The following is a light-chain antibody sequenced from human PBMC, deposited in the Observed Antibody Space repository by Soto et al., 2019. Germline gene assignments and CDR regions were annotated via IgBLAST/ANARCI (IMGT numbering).Light chain of an antibody. CDR1: SNYNL. Sequence: QSALTQPASVSGSPGQSITISCTGTSNYNLVSWYQQHPGKAPKLVIYEVSERPSGVSNRFSGSKSGNTASLTISGLQAEDEADYYCCSYPGSSILYVFGTGTQLTV. CDR2: EVS. CDR3: CSYPGSSILYV. V-gene: IGLV2-23*02. J-gene: IGLJ1*01.